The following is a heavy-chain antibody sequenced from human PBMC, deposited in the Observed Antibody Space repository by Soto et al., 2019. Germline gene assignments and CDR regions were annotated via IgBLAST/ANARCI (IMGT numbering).Heavy chain of an antibody. J-gene: IGHJ4*02. Sequence: QVQLVESGGGVVQPGRSLRLSCAASGFTFSSYGMHWVRQAPGKGLEWVAVISYDGSNKYYADSVKGRFTISRDNSKNTLYLQMNSLRAEDTAVYYCAKGAGYNGPPVDYWGQGTLVTVSS. CDR1: GFTFSSYG. D-gene: IGHD5-12*01. V-gene: IGHV3-30*18. CDR3: AKGAGYNGPPVDY. CDR2: ISYDGSNK.